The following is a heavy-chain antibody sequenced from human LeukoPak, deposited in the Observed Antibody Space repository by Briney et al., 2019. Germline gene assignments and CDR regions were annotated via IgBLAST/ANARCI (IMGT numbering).Heavy chain of an antibody. CDR1: VGSISNYY. V-gene: IGHV4-4*07. Sequence: PSETLSLTRTVSVGSISNYYWSWIRQPAGKGLACIGRIYTSGSTNYNPSLKSRVTMSVDTSKNQFSLKLSSVTAADTAVYYCARVVRGDKRGDAFDIWGQGTMVTVSS. J-gene: IGHJ3*02. CDR2: IYTSGST. CDR3: ARVVRGDKRGDAFDI. D-gene: IGHD2-21*02.